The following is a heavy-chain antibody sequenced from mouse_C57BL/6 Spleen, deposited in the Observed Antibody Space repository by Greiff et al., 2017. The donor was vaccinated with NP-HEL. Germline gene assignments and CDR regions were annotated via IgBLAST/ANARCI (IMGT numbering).Heavy chain of an antibody. V-gene: IGHV10-1*01. CDR1: GFSFNTYA. J-gene: IGHJ4*01. Sequence: EVKLVESGGGLVQPKGSLKLSCAASGFSFNTYAMNWVRQAPGKGLEWVARIRSKSNNYATYYADSVKDRFTISRDDSESMLYLQMNNLKTEDTAMYYCVRQNVYYGYYYAMDYWGQGTSVTVSS. D-gene: IGHD2-1*01. CDR2: IRSKSNNYAT. CDR3: VRQNVYYGYYYAMDY.